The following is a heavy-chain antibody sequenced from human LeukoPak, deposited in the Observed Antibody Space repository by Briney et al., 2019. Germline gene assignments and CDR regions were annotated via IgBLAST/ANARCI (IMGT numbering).Heavy chain of an antibody. D-gene: IGHD2-2*01. V-gene: IGHV3-7*01. CDR3: AREEPFIPAALYYYYGMDV. Sequence: AGGSLRLSCAASGFTFSSYWMSWVRQAPGKGLEWVANIKQDGSEKYYVDSVKGRFTISRDNAKNSLYLQMNSLRDEDTAVYYCAREEPFIPAALYYYYGMDVWGQGTTVTVSS. J-gene: IGHJ6*02. CDR1: GFTFSSYW. CDR2: IKQDGSEK.